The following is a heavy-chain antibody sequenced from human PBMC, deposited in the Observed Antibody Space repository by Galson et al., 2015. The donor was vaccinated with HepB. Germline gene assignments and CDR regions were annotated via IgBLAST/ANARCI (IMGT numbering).Heavy chain of an antibody. J-gene: IGHJ5*02. Sequence: SLRLSCAASGFTFSSYAMHWVRQAPGKGLEWVAVISYDGSNKYYADSVKGRFTISRDNSKNTPYLQMNSLRAEDTAVYYCARGDIATSGPNWFDPWGQGTLVTVSS. V-gene: IGHV3-30-3*01. CDR2: ISYDGSNK. CDR1: GFTFSSYA. CDR3: ARGDIATSGPNWFDP. D-gene: IGHD5-12*01.